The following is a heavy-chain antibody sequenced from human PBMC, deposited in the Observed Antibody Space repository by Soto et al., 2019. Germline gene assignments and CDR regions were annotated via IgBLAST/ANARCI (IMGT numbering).Heavy chain of an antibody. CDR2: IRFDGSNE. J-gene: IGHJ4*02. CDR3: ARDGIGGTVFRGYLDY. Sequence: GGSLRLSCAVPGGIFHGYGMHWVRQAPGKGLERVAIIRFDGSNEEYADSVKGRFTISRDNSKNTLYLQMNTLGAEDTAVYYCARDGIGGTVFRGYLDYWGRGTVVPSPQ. V-gene: IGHV3-33*01. CDR1: GGIFHGYG. D-gene: IGHD1-7*01.